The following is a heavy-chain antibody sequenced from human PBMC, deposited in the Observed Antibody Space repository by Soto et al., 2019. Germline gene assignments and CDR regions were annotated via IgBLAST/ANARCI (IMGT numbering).Heavy chain of an antibody. Sequence: QVQLQESGPGLVKPSQTLSLTCTVSGGSISSGDYYWSWIRQPPGKGLEWIGYNYYSGSTYYNPSLKSRVTISVDTSKNQFSLKLSSVTAADTAAYYCARHIYDFWSGYFYYYYYGMDVWGQGTTVTVSS. CDR3: ARHIYDFWSGYFYYYYYGMDV. D-gene: IGHD3-3*01. V-gene: IGHV4-30-4*01. J-gene: IGHJ6*02. CDR2: NYYSGST. CDR1: GGSISSGDYY.